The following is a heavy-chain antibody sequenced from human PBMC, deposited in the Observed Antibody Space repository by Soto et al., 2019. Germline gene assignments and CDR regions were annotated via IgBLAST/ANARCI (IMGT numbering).Heavy chain of an antibody. CDR3: AREQYNWKI. Sequence: PSETLSLTCSVSGDSIRSYYWTWIRQPPGKGLQWIGYVFHTGNTNYNPSLKCRVTISEDASKNQVSLRLTSVTAADTAVYFCAREQYNWKIWGQGTLVTV. V-gene: IGHV4-59*01. J-gene: IGHJ4*02. D-gene: IGHD1-20*01. CDR2: VFHTGNT. CDR1: GDSIRSYY.